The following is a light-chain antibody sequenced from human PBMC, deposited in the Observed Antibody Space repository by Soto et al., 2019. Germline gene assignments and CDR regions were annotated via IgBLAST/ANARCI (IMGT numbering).Light chain of an antibody. CDR1: RSNIGENY. J-gene: IGLJ2*01. CDR3: GTWDNSLSAGL. CDR2: DNV. Sequence: QSVLTQPPSVSAAPGQKVTISCSGSRSNIGENYVSWDQQFPGAAPQLVIYDNVKRSPGIPDRFSGSKSGTSATLGITGLQTGDEADYYCGTWDNSLSAGLFGAGTKLTVL. V-gene: IGLV1-51*01.